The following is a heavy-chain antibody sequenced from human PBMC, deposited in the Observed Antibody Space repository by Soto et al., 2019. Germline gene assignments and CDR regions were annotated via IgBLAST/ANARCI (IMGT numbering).Heavy chain of an antibody. J-gene: IGHJ4*02. CDR3: VRGTIVARQHLDY. CDR1: GFTFSSYA. D-gene: IGHD6-6*01. Sequence: QVQLVESGGGVVQPGKSLRLSCAASGFTFSSYAMHWARQAPGKGREWVTVISIRGGDEYYAESVSGRFTISRDDSKNTLYMQMDSRRVEDTAVYYCVRGTIVARQHLDYWGQGNLLTVSS. V-gene: IGHV3-30*03. CDR2: ISIRGGDE.